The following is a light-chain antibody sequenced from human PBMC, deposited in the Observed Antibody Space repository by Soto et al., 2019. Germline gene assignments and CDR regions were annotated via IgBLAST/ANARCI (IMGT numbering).Light chain of an antibody. CDR1: QSVTSSH. CDR3: QQYATSPRT. V-gene: IGKV3-20*01. Sequence: ENVLTQSPGTLSLSPGERATLTCKASQSVTSSHLVWYQQMPGQAPRLLIGGACRRATGVPDRFTGSGSGTDFYLTIDRLEPEDAAMYYCQQYATSPRTFGGGTKVDI. CDR2: GAC. J-gene: IGKJ4*01.